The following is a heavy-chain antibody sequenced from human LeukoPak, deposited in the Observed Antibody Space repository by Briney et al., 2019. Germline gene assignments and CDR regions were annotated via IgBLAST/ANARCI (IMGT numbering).Heavy chain of an antibody. J-gene: IGHJ5*02. CDR3: AKAEVSGYYDH. CDR1: GFTFGDYA. D-gene: IGHD3-22*01. Sequence: GRSLRLSCTASGFTFGDYAMSWFRQAPGKGLEWVGFIRSKAYGGTTEYAASVKGRFTISRDDSKSIAYLQMNSLRAEDTAVYYCAKAEVSGYYDHWGQGTLVTVSS. V-gene: IGHV3-49*03. CDR2: IRSKAYGGTT.